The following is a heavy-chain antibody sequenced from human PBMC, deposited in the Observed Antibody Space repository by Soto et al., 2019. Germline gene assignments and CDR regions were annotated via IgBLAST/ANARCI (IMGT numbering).Heavy chain of an antibody. J-gene: IGHJ6*02. V-gene: IGHV3-7*03. D-gene: IGHD3-10*01. CDR3: ARGIGVDV. CDR1: GFIFSSYW. Sequence: EVQLVESGGGLVQPGGSLRLSCTASGFIFSSYWMSWVRQAPGKVLEWVANIKQDASERYYVDSVKGRFTISRDNAKDSLYLQMNSLRAEDTAVYYCARGIGVDVWGQGTTVTVSS. CDR2: IKQDASER.